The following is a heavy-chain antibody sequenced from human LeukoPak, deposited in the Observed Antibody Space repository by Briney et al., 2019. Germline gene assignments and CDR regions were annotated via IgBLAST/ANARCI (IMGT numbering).Heavy chain of an antibody. J-gene: IGHJ6*03. D-gene: IGHD5/OR15-5a*01. V-gene: IGHV4-59*01. CDR2: ISYSGIT. CDR3: ARSWTIYDPMDV. Sequence: PETLSLTCTVSGGSISSYYWSWIRQPPGKGLEWIGYISYSGITNYNPSLKSRVTISVDTSKNQFSLKLNSVTAADTAVYYCARSWTIYDPMDVWGKGTTVTVSS. CDR1: GGSISSYY.